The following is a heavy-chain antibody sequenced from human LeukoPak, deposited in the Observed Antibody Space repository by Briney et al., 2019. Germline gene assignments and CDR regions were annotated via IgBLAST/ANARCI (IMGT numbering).Heavy chain of an antibody. J-gene: IGHJ4*02. CDR3: ARGIVGATAFDY. CDR1: GGSISSYY. V-gene: IGHV4-59*01. Sequence: SETLSLTCTVSGGSISSYYWSWIRQPPGKGLEWIGYIYYSGSTNYNPSLKSRVTISVDASKNQFSLKLSSVTAADTAVYYCARGIVGATAFDYWGQGTLVTVSS. D-gene: IGHD1-26*01. CDR2: IYYSGST.